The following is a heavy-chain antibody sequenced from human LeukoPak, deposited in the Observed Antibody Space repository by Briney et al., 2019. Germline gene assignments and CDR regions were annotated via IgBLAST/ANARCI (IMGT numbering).Heavy chain of an antibody. CDR3: ATGVRGVVVVILDY. J-gene: IGHJ4*02. V-gene: IGHV1-24*01. CDR1: GYTLTELS. D-gene: IGHD3-22*01. CDR2: FDPEDGET. Sequence: ASVKVSCKVSGYTLTELSMHWVRQAPGKGLEWMGGFDPEDGETIYAQKFQGRVTMTEDTSTDTAYMELSSLRSEDTAVYCCATGVRGVVVVILDYWGQGTLVTVSS.